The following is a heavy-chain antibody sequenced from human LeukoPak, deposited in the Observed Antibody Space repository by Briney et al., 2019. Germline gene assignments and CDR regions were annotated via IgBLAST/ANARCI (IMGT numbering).Heavy chain of an antibody. CDR2: IKTKAEGGTI. CDR1: AFIFSDVW. Sequence: GGSLRLSCAVSAFIFSDVWMSWVRQAPGKGLEWVARIKTKAEGGTIDYAAPVKGRFIISRDDSEKRLDLQMSSLKSEDTGVYYCTTDLDYWGQGTLVTVSS. V-gene: IGHV3-15*01. J-gene: IGHJ4*02. CDR3: TTDLDY.